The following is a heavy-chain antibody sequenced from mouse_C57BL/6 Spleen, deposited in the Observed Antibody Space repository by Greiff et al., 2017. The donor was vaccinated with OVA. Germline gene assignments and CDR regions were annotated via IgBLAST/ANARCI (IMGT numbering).Heavy chain of an antibody. Sequence: VMLVESGGGLVKPGGSLKLSCAASGFTFSDYVMHWVRQAPGTGLEWVAYISSVCNTIYYPDTVQGRFTISRDNAKNTLFLQMTSMRSEDTAMYYCAREEYSWFAYWGQGTLVTVSA. CDR3: AREEYSWFAY. V-gene: IGHV5-17*01. J-gene: IGHJ3*01. CDR2: ISSVCNTI. D-gene: IGHD5-2*01. CDR1: GFTFSDYV.